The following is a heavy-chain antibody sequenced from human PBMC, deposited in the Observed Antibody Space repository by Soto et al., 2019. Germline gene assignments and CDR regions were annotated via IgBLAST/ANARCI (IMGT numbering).Heavy chain of an antibody. V-gene: IGHV3-23*01. Sequence: EVQLLESGGGLVQPGASLRLSCAASGFTFSSYAMSWVRQAPGKGLEWVSAISGSGGSTYYADSVKGRFTISRDNSENTLHLEMTSRRAEDTAVYYCAKDRSLPYPGAGWETAFDIWGQGKMFTVSS. J-gene: IGHJ3*02. CDR3: AKDRSLPYPGAGWETAFDI. D-gene: IGHD1-26*01. CDR1: GFTFSSYA. CDR2: ISGSGGST.